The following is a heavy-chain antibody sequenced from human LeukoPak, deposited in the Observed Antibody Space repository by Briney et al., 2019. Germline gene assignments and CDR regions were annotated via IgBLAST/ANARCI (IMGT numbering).Heavy chain of an antibody. V-gene: IGHV4-39*07. CDR1: GGSISSSSYY. CDR3: ARNKASGWVLDAFDI. Sequence: SETLSLTCTVSGGSISSSSYYWGWIRQPPGKGLEWIGSIYYSGSTYYNPSLKSRVTISVDTSKNQFSLRLSSVTAADTAVYYCARNKASGWVLDAFDIWGQGTMVTVSS. CDR2: IYYSGST. J-gene: IGHJ3*02. D-gene: IGHD6-19*01.